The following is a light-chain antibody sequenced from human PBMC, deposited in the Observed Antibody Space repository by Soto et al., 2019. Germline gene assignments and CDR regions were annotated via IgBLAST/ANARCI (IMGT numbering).Light chain of an antibody. V-gene: IGKV1-9*01. CDR1: QGISSY. J-gene: IGKJ5*01. Sequence: DIQLTQSPSFLSASVGDRVTITCRASQGISSYLAWYQQKPGKAPKFLIYAASTLRGAVPSRFSGSGSGTEFTLTISSLQPEAFATYYCQGLNDYPITFGLGTRLEIK. CDR3: QGLNDYPIT. CDR2: AAS.